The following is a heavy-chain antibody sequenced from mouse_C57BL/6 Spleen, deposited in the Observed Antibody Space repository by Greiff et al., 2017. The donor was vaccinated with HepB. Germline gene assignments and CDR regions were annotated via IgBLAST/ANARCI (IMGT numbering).Heavy chain of an antibody. D-gene: IGHD2-4*01. Sequence: QVHVKQPGTELVKPGASVKLSCKASGYTFTSYWMHWVKQRPGQGLEWIGNINPSNGGTNYNEKFKSKATLTVDKSSSTAYMKLSSLTSEDSAVYYCARHNYYDYDEGLFAYWGQGTLVTVSA. J-gene: IGHJ3*01. CDR1: GYTFTSYW. CDR3: ARHNYYDYDEGLFAY. V-gene: IGHV1-53*01. CDR2: INPSNGGT.